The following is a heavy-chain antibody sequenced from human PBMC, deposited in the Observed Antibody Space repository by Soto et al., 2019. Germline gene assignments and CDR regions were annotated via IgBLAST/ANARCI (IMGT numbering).Heavy chain of an antibody. D-gene: IGHD3-3*01. CDR2: FDPEDGET. CDR1: GYTLTELS. V-gene: IGHV1-24*01. J-gene: IGHJ4*02. Sequence: ASVKVSCKVSGYTLTELSMHWVRQAPGKGLEWMGGFDPEDGETIYAQKFQGRVTMTEDTSTDTAYMELSSLRSEDTAVYYCAPFFTREWLDPYDPSRWGQGTLVTVSS. CDR3: APFFTREWLDPYDPSR.